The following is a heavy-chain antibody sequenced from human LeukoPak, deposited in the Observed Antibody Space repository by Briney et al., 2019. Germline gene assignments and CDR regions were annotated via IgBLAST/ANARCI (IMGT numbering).Heavy chain of an antibody. D-gene: IGHD3-16*01. J-gene: IGHJ4*02. V-gene: IGHV3-23*01. Sequence: GGSLRLSCAASGFTFSSYAMSWVRQAPGKGLEWVSAISGSGGSTYHADSVKGRFTISRDNSKNTLYLQMNSLRAEDTAVYYCAKDHYDYVWGSSEDWGQGTLVTVSS. CDR2: ISGSGGST. CDR3: AKDHYDYVWGSSED. CDR1: GFTFSSYA.